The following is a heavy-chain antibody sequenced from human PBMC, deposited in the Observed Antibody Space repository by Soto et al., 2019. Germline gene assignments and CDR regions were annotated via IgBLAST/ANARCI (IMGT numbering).Heavy chain of an antibody. CDR2: INHRGST. CDR3: ATTNWNHKWFDP. Sequence: QVQLQQWGAGLLKSSETLSLTCAVFGGSFSGYYWSWIRQPPGKGLEWIGEINHRGSTNYNPSLKSRVTMSVDTSKNQFSLKLTSMTAADTAVYYCATTNWNHKWFDPWGQGTLVTVSS. D-gene: IGHD1-1*01. CDR1: GGSFSGYY. V-gene: IGHV4-34*01. J-gene: IGHJ5*02.